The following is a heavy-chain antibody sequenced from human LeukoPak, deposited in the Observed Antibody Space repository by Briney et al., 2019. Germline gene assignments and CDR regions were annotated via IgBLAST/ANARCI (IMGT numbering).Heavy chain of an antibody. J-gene: IGHJ5*02. Sequence: ASVQVSCKASGYTFTGYYMHWVRQAPGQGLEWMGWINPNSGGTNYAQKFQGRVTMTRDTSISTAYMELSRLRSDDTAVYYCARQQQQLVLGNWFDPWGQGTLVTVSS. D-gene: IGHD6-13*01. CDR2: INPNSGGT. CDR3: ARQQQQLVLGNWFDP. CDR1: GYTFTGYY. V-gene: IGHV1-2*02.